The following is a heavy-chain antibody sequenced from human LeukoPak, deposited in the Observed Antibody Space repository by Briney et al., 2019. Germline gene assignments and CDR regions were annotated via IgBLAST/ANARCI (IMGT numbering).Heavy chain of an antibody. CDR2: IYYSGST. CDR1: GGSISSYY. Sequence: SETLSLTCTVSGGSISSYYWSWLRQPPGKGLEWIGYIYYSGSTNYNPSLKSRVTISVDTSKNQFSLKLSSVTAADTAVYYCARVSSRLRTGMDVWGKGTTITVSS. CDR3: ARVSSRLRTGMDV. D-gene: IGHD3-16*01. J-gene: IGHJ6*04. V-gene: IGHV4-59*01.